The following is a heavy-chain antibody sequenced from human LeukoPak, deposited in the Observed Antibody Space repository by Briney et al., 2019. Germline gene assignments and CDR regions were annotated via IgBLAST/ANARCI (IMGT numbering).Heavy chain of an antibody. D-gene: IGHD1-1*01. CDR3: ATPVSVGTTGTTYAFDI. CDR1: GGSISSGSYY. V-gene: IGHV4-61*02. J-gene: IGHJ3*02. Sequence: SETLSLTCTVSGGSISSGSYYWSWIRQPAGKGLEWIGRIYTSGSTNYNPSLKSRVTISVDTSKNQFSLKLSSVTAADTAVYYCATPVSVGTTGTTYAFDIWGQGTMVTVSS. CDR2: IYTSGST.